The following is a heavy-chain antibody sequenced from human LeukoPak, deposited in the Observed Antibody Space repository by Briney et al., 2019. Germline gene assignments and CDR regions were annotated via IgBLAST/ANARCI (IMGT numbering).Heavy chain of an antibody. D-gene: IGHD1-26*01. CDR1: GLTFSRDW. J-gene: IGHJ5*02. V-gene: IGHV3-7*01. CDR2: IRQDGGET. CDR3: TNFQTVGVKPFEH. Sequence: QSGGSLRLSCEASGLTFSRDWMGRVRQAPGKGLEWVANIRQDGGETYCGDSVKGRFIISRDNAKNSLYLQMESLRVEDTAVYYCTNFQTVGVKPFEHWGQGTLVTVSS.